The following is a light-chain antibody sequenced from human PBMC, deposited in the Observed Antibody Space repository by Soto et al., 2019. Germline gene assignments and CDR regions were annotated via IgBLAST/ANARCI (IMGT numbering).Light chain of an antibody. CDR3: QRYYNAPFT. V-gene: IGKV1-27*01. CDR1: QGIKNY. Sequence: DIQMTQSASSLSASVGDRVTITCRASQGIKNYLAWYQQKPGEIPKLLIYAASTLESGIPPRFSGSGSGTDFTLTINNLQPEDVATYYCQRYYNAPFTFGGGTKVEIK. J-gene: IGKJ4*01. CDR2: AAS.